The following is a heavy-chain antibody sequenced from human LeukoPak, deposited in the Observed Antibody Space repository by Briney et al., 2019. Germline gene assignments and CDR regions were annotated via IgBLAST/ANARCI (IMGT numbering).Heavy chain of an antibody. CDR3: ARFSGSGSGFDP. J-gene: IGHJ5*02. CDR1: GGSVSSGSYY. Sequence: SETLSLTCTVYGGSVSSGSYYWSWIRQPPGKGLEGIGYIYYSESTNYNPSLKSRVTISVDTSNNQFSLKLSSVTAADTAVYYCARFSGSGSGFDPWGQGTLVTVSS. V-gene: IGHV4-61*01. CDR2: IYYSEST. D-gene: IGHD6-19*01.